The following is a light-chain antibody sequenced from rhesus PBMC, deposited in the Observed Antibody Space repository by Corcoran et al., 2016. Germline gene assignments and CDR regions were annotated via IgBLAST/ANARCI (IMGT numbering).Light chain of an antibody. J-gene: IGKJ4*01. Sequence: EIVMTQSPATPSLSPGERATLSCRASQSVSSNLAWYQQKPGQPPSLLIYGASSRATRIPDRVSGSGSGTDFTLTISSLEPEDFAVYCCQQYSDWPLAFGGGTKVEIK. CDR1: QSVSSN. CDR3: QQYSDWPLA. CDR2: GAS. V-gene: IGKV3-42*02.